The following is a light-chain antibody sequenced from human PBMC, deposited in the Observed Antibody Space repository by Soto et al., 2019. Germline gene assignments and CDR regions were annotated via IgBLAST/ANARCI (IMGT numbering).Light chain of an antibody. CDR1: QYFSNF. Sequence: DIQLTQSPSFLSASIGDRVTITCRASQYFSNFLAWYQQKPGRAPKLLMYDASTLQSGVPSRFSGSGSGTEFTLTISSLQPEDFATYYCQQLYSFPLTFGGGTKVDIK. V-gene: IGKV1-9*01. CDR2: DAS. J-gene: IGKJ4*01. CDR3: QQLYSFPLT.